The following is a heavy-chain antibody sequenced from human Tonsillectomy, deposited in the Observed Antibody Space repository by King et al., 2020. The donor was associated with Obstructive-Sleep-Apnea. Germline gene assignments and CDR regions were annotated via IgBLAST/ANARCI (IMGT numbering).Heavy chain of an antibody. CDR2: IYPGDSDT. Sequence: QLVQSGAEVKKPGESLKISCKGSGYSFTSYWIAWVRLMPGKGLEWMGIIYPGDSDTRYSPSFQGQVTISVDKSISTAHLQWRSLKASDTAMYYCARLAPGWSNGFDYWGQGTLVTVSS. J-gene: IGHJ4*02. V-gene: IGHV5-51*01. CDR3: ARLAPGWSNGFDY. CDR1: GYSFTSYW. D-gene: IGHD2-15*01.